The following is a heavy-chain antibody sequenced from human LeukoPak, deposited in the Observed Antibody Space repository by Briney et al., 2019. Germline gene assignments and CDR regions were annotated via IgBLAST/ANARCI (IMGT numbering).Heavy chain of an antibody. V-gene: IGHV3-7*01. CDR1: GFTFSSYW. CDR2: IKQDGSEK. D-gene: IGHD3-3*01. CDR3: ARDAYYDFWSGVGGDYYYMDV. Sequence: GGSLRLSCAASGFTFSSYWMSWVRQAPGKGLEWVANIKQDGSEKYYVDSVKGRFTISRDNAKNSLYLQMNSLRAEDTAVYYCARDAYYDFWSGVGGDYYYMDVWGKGATVTVSS. J-gene: IGHJ6*03.